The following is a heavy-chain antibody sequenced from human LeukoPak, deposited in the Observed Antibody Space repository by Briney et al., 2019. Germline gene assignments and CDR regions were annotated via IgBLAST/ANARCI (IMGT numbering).Heavy chain of an antibody. CDR3: SKDRSCTNDICHGDFDY. CDR2: VSGSGGST. CDR1: GFTFSSYA. J-gene: IGHJ4*02. V-gene: IGHV3-23*01. D-gene: IGHD2-8*01. Sequence: GGSLRLSCAASGFTFSSYAVSWVRQAPGKGLEWVSSVSGSGGSTYSADSVKGRFTISRDNSKNTLYLQMNSLRAEDTALYYCSKDRSCTNDICHGDFDYWGQGTLVTVSS.